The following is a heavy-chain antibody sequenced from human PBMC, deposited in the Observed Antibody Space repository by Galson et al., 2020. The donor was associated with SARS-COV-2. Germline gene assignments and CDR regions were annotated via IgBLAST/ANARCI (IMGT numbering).Heavy chain of an antibody. Sequence: GESLKISGKASGYTFTSYAMNLVRQAPGQGLEWMGWINTNTGNPTYAQGFTVRFVFSLDTSVSTAYLQISSLKAEDTAVYYCARVGGPNQLLAYYYYYYMDVWGKGTTVTVSS. J-gene: IGHJ6*03. CDR1: GYTFTSYA. CDR2: INTNTGNP. D-gene: IGHD2-2*01. CDR3: ARVGGPNQLLAYYYYYYMDV. V-gene: IGHV7-4-1*02.